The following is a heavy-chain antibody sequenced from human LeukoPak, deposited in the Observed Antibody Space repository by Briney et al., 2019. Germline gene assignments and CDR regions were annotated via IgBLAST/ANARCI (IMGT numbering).Heavy chain of an antibody. CDR1: GYTFTCYY. J-gene: IGHJ3*02. CDR2: INPNSGGT. V-gene: IGHV1-2*02. D-gene: IGHD3-22*01. CDR3: ASDSSGYYSRSAFDI. Sequence: ASVKVSCKASGYTFTCYYMHWVRQAPGQGLEWMGWINPNSGGTNYAQKFQGRVTMTRDTSISTAYMELSRLRSDDTAVYYCASDSSGYYSRSAFDIWGQGTMVTVSS.